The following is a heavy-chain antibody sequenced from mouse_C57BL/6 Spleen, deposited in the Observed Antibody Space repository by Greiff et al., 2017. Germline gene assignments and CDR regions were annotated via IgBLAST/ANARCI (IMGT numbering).Heavy chain of an antibody. D-gene: IGHD1-1*01. CDR2: ISYDGSN. V-gene: IGHV3-6*01. CDR3: ARKAGYYGSIQYYFDY. Sequence: EVQLVESGPGLVKPSQSLSLTCSVTGYSITSGYYWNWIRQFPGNKLEWMGYISYDGSNNYNPSLKNRISITRDTSKNQFFLKLNSVTTEDTATYYCARKAGYYGSIQYYFDYWGQGTTLTVSS. CDR1: GYSITSGYY. J-gene: IGHJ2*01.